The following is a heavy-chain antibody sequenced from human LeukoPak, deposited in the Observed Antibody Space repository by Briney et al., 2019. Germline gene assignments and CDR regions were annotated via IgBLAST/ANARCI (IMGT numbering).Heavy chain of an antibody. V-gene: IGHV4-39*07. D-gene: IGHD6-19*01. Sequence: ASETLSLTCTVSGGSISSSSYYWGWIRQPPGKGLGWIGSIYYSGSTYYNPSLKSRVTISVDTSKNQFSLKLSSVTAADTAVYYCARDRGGWYYYYYMDVWGKGTTVTVSS. J-gene: IGHJ6*03. CDR3: ARDRGGWYYYYYMDV. CDR2: IYYSGST. CDR1: GGSISSSSYY.